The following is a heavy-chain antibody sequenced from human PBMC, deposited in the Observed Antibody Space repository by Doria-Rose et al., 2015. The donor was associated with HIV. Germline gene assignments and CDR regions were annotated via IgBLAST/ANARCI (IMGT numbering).Heavy chain of an antibody. CDR1: GFTFSSHR. V-gene: IGHV3-21*01. J-gene: IGHJ4*02. CDR2: ISSTSAYI. D-gene: IGHD3-10*01. CDR3: ATGVTLDH. Sequence: AQLQESGGGLVRPGGSLRLSCATSGFTFSSHRINWVRQAPGKGLEWVSSISSTSAYINYADSVRGRFTISRDNARNSLYLQMDGLRAEDTAIYYCATGVTLDHWGQGTLVTVSS.